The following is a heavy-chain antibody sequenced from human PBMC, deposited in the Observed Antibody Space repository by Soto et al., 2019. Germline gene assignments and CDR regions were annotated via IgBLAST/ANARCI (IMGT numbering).Heavy chain of an antibody. J-gene: IGHJ4*02. V-gene: IGHV3-33*01. CDR2: IWYDGSNK. CDR3: ARDGTVADPQFFDY. D-gene: IGHD6-19*01. CDR1: GFTFSSYG. Sequence: PGGSLRLSCAASGFTFSSYGMHWVRQAPGKGLEWVAVIWYDGSNKYYADSVKGRFTISRDNSKNTLYLQMNSLRAEDTAVYYCARDGTVADPQFFDYWGQGTLVTVSS.